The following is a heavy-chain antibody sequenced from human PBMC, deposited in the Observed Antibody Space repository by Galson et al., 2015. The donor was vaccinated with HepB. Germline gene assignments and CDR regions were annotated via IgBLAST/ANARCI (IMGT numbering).Heavy chain of an antibody. J-gene: IGHJ4*02. D-gene: IGHD1-26*01. V-gene: IGHV3-11*01. CDR3: ATGAIVTW. CDR1: GFNFTDYY. Sequence: SLRLSCAASGFNFTDYYMSWIRQAPGKGLEGVSHISGTGTTMNYADSVKGRFTISRDNAKKSLYLQMNSLRAEDTAVYYCATGAIVTWWGQGALVTVSA. CDR2: ISGTGTTM.